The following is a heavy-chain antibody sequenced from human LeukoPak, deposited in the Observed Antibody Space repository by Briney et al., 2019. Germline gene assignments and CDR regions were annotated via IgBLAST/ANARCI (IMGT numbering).Heavy chain of an antibody. J-gene: IGHJ4*02. V-gene: IGHV1-69*05. CDR3: AIDERYCSGGSCTLFDY. CDR2: IIPIFGTA. Sequence: SVKVSCKASGGTFSSYAISWVRQAPGQGLEWMGRIIPIFGTANYAQKFQGRVTITTDESTSTAYMELSSLRSEDTAVYYCAIDERYCSGGSCTLFDYWGQGTLVTVSS. CDR1: GGTFSSYA. D-gene: IGHD2-15*01.